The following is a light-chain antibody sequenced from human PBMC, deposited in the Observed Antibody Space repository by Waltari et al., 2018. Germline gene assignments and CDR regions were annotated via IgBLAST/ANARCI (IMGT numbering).Light chain of an antibody. CDR1: SSDVGGYNY. J-gene: IGLJ1*01. CDR2: DVS. Sequence: QSALTQPASVSGSPGQSITISCTGTSSDVGGYNYVSWYQQHPGKAPELMIYDVSKRPSGVSNRFSGSKSGNTASLTISGLQAEDEADYYCSSYTSSYVFGTGTKVTVL. CDR3: SSYTSSYV. V-gene: IGLV2-14*01.